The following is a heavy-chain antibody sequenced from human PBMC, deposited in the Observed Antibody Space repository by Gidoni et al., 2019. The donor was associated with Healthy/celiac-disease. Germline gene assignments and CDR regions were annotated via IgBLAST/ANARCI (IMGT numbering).Heavy chain of an antibody. CDR3: AKGSRIAAAGNVDY. CDR1: GFTLDDYA. D-gene: IGHD6-13*01. CDR2: ISWDGGST. V-gene: IGHV3-43D*03. Sequence: EVQLVESGGVVVTPGGSLRLPCAASGFTLDDYAMHWVRQAPGKGLEWVSLISWDGGSTYYADSVKGRFTISRDNSKNSLYLQMNSLRAEDTALYYCAKGSRIAAAGNVDYWGQGTLVTVSS. J-gene: IGHJ4*02.